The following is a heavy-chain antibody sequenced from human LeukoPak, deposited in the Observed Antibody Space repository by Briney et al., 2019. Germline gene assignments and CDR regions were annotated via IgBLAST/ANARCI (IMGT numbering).Heavy chain of an antibody. V-gene: IGHV3-74*01. Sequence: GGSLRLSCAASGNYWMHWVRQVPGKGLVWVSHINSDGSWTSYADSVKGRFTISKDNAKNTVYLQMNSLRAEDTAVYYCAIIPRAAAGPSARSPFHYWGQGTLVAVSS. CDR3: AIIPRAAAGPSARSPFHY. CDR1: GNYW. D-gene: IGHD6-13*01. CDR2: INSDGSWT. J-gene: IGHJ4*02.